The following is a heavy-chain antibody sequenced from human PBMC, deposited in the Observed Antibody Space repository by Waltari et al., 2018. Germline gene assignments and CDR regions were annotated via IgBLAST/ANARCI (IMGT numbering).Heavy chain of an antibody. J-gene: IGHJ4*02. CDR1: GFTFSSYA. D-gene: IGHD2-15*01. CDR3: AKDNEGYCSGGSGCIGY. CDR2: FSSRGGGT. Sequence: EVQLVESGGGLVQPGGSQRLSCAASGFTFSSYAMSSVRQAPWKALEWVLAFSSRGGGTYYAGSVKGRFTISKENSKNTLYLQMNSLRAEDTAVNYCAKDNEGYCSGGSGCIGYWGQGTLVTVSS. V-gene: IGHV3-23*04.